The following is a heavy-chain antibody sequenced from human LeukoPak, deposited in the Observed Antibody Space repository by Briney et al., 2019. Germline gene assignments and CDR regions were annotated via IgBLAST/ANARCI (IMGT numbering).Heavy chain of an antibody. J-gene: IGHJ6*03. CDR1: GFTFSSYA. CDR3: AKRGSGWYEDHYYYMDV. Sequence: PGGSLRLSCAATGFTFSSYAMHWVRQAPGKGLEYVSAISSNGGSTYYANSVKGRFTISRDNSKNTLYLQMNSLRAEDTAVYYCAKRGSGWYEDHYYYMDVWGKGTTVTISS. D-gene: IGHD6-19*01. V-gene: IGHV3-64*01. CDR2: ISSNGGST.